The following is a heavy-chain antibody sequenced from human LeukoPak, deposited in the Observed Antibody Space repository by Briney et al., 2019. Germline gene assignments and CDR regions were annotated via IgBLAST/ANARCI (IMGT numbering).Heavy chain of an antibody. CDR3: AMGGDITTSQFDY. CDR2: VSGSGNST. D-gene: IGHD5-12*01. CDR1: GFTFSRYS. V-gene: IGHV3-23*01. J-gene: IGHJ4*02. Sequence: GGSLRLSCAASGFTFSRYSMNWVRQAPGKGLEWVSLVSGSGNSTFYADSVKGRFTISRDNSKNTLYLQMNNLRAEDTAVYYCAMGGDITTSQFDYWGQGTLVTVSS.